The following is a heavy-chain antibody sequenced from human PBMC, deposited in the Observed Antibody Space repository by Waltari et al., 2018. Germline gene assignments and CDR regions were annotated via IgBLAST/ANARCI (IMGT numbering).Heavy chain of an antibody. CDR1: GGSISSDY. D-gene: IGHD4-4*01. V-gene: IGHV4-59*01. Sequence: QVQLQESGPGLVKPSETLSLTCTVSGGSISSDYWSWIRQPPGKGLEWIGYIYYSGSTNYNPSLKSRVTISVDTSKNQFSLKLSSVTAADTAVYYCASGATISPYYFDYWGQGTLVTVSS. J-gene: IGHJ4*02. CDR3: ASGATISPYYFDY. CDR2: IYYSGST.